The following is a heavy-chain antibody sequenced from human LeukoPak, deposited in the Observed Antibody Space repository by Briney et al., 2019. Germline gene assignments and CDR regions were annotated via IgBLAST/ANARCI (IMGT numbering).Heavy chain of an antibody. CDR2: IKEDGSEK. V-gene: IGHV3-7*01. CDR3: ARGHWWVDP. Sequence: GGSLRLSCAASGFTFSNSWMSWFRQAPGKGLEWVAFIKEDGSEKNYVESVKGRFTISRDNAKNSLYLQMNSLRVEDTAVHYCARGHWWVDPWGQGTLVTVSS. CDR1: GFTFSNSW. J-gene: IGHJ5*02.